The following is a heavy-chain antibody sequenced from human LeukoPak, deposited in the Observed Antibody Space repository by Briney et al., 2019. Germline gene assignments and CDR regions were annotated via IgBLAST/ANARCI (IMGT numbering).Heavy chain of an antibody. Sequence: GGSLRLSCAASGFTFSSYGMSWVRQAPGKGLEWVSAISGSGGSTYYADSVKGRFTISRDNSKNTLYLQMNSLRAEDTAVYYCAKGGSSGSNPNWFDPWGQGTLVTVSS. D-gene: IGHD6-19*01. CDR2: ISGSGGST. CDR3: AKGGSSGSNPNWFDP. J-gene: IGHJ5*02. V-gene: IGHV3-23*01. CDR1: GFTFSSYG.